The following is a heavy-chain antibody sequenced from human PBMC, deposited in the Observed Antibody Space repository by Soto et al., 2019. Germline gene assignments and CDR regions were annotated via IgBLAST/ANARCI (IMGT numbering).Heavy chain of an antibody. CDR1: GFAFNNYG. D-gene: IGHD2-2*01. CDR3: AREDSIIIPAVSDF. J-gene: IGHJ4*02. V-gene: IGHV3-21*01. Sequence: GGSLRLSCTVSGFAFNNYGINRVRQAPGKGLEWVSSISKSDYTYYSDSVKGRFTISRDNAKNSVSLQMNTLRVEDTAVYYCAREDSIIIPAVSDFWGQGTLVTVSS. CDR2: ISKSDYT.